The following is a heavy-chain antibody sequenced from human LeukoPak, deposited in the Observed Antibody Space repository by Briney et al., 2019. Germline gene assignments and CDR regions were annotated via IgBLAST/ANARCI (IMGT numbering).Heavy chain of an antibody. Sequence: PGGSLRLSCAASGFTFSNYAMSWVRQAPGKGLEWVSAISGSDVTTYYADSVEGRFTISRDNSKNTLYLQMNSLRADDTAVYYCAKTDVPRKWDLLLEYFQHWGQGTLVTVSS. CDR2: ISGSDVTT. CDR1: GFTFSNYA. CDR3: AKTDVPRKWDLLLEYFQH. J-gene: IGHJ1*01. D-gene: IGHD1-26*01. V-gene: IGHV3-23*01.